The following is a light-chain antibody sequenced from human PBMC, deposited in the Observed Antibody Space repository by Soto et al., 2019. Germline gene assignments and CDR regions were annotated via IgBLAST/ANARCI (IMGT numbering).Light chain of an antibody. CDR1: QSVDNSH. V-gene: IGKV3-20*01. CDR3: QQYGNSPPGT. Sequence: ETVLTQSPGTMYFSQGERATLSCRASQSVDNSHVAWYQQRRGLPPRLLIYGASNRATGIPDRFSGSGSGADFTLTISRLEPEDFAVYFCQQYGNSPPGTFGQGTRLEIK. J-gene: IGKJ5*01. CDR2: GAS.